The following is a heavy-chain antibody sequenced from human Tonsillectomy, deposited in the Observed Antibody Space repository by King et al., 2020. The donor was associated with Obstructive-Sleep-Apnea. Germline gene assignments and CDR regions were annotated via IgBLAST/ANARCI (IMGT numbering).Heavy chain of an antibody. CDR2: IYSTGST. Sequence: QLQESGPGLVKPSETLSLTCTVSGGFISGYYWSWIRQPPGKGMEWIAYIYSTGSTRYNPSLKSRVTISVDTSKNQFSLKMKSVTAADTAVYYCARQASSSLTLGWFDPWGQGTLVTVSS. V-gene: IGHV4-59*01. CDR1: GGFISGYY. CDR3: ARQASSSLTLGWFDP. J-gene: IGHJ5*02. D-gene: IGHD6-13*01.